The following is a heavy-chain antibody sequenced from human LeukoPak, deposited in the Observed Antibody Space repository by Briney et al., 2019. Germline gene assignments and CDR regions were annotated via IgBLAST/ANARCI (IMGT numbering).Heavy chain of an antibody. J-gene: IGHJ6*03. Sequence: ASVKVSCKASGYTFTGYYMHWVRQAPGQGLEWMGWINPNSGGTNYAQKFQGRVTMTRDTSISTAYMELSRLRSDDTAVYYCASQSLRYFEGSGYYYYYMDVWGKGTTVTISS. CDR2: INPNSGGT. D-gene: IGHD3-9*01. CDR1: GYTFTGYY. V-gene: IGHV1-2*02. CDR3: ASQSLRYFEGSGYYYYYMDV.